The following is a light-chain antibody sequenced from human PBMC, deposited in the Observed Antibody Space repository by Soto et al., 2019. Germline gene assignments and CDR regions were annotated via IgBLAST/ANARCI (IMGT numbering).Light chain of an antibody. CDR3: QQYNGWPTLT. V-gene: IGKV3-15*01. CDR2: GAS. J-gene: IGKJ5*01. Sequence: EIVMTQSPATLSACPGESATLSCRASQNVRNFLAWYQQRPGQAPRLVIYGASTRATGVPARFSASGSGTEYTLTISGLQSEDFAIYYCQQYNGWPTLTFGQGTRLEIK. CDR1: QNVRNF.